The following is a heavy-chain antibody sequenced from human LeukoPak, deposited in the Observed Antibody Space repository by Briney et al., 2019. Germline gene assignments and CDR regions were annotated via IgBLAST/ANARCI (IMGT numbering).Heavy chain of an antibody. CDR1: GGSISSHY. J-gene: IGHJ4*02. D-gene: IGHD1-14*01. Sequence: PSETLSLTCTVSGGSISSHYWSWIRQSPGKRLEWIGYIYYSGTTTYNPSLERRVTISVDTTKNQFSLKLTSVTDADTAVYYCAREDGMRAADYWGQGTLVTVSS. V-gene: IGHV4-59*11. CDR3: AREDGMRAADY. CDR2: IYYSGTT.